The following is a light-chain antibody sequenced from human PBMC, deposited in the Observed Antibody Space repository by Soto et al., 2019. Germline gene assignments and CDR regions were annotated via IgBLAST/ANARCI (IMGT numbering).Light chain of an antibody. Sequence: QSVLTQPASVSGSPGQSITISCTGTSSDVGGYDYVSWYQQHPGKAPKLLIYEVKKRPLGISNRFSGSKSGNTASLAISGLQADDEADYYCNSYASGSTRDVVFGGGTKLTVL. J-gene: IGLJ2*01. V-gene: IGLV2-14*01. CDR3: NSYASGSTRDVV. CDR1: SSDVGGYDY. CDR2: EVK.